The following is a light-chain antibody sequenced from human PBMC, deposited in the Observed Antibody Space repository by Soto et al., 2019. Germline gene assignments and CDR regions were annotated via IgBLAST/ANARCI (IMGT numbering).Light chain of an antibody. J-gene: IGKJ1*01. Sequence: EIVLTQSPGTLSLSPGERATLSCRASQSVSSSYLAWYQQKLGQAPRLLIYGASSRATGIPDRFSGSGSGTDFTLTINRLEPEDFVVYYCQQHGSSPRTFGQGTKVEIK. CDR2: GAS. CDR3: QQHGSSPRT. V-gene: IGKV3-20*01. CDR1: QSVSSSY.